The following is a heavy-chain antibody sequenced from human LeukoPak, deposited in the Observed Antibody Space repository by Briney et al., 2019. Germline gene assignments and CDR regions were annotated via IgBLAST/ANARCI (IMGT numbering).Heavy chain of an antibody. V-gene: IGHV3-7*01. D-gene: IGHD3-22*01. CDR1: GFTFSSYW. J-gene: IGHJ4*02. CDR2: IKQDGSEK. CDR3: AREWAMIDGPFFYFDY. Sequence: GGSLRLSCAASGFTFSSYWMSWVRQAPGKGLEWVANIKQDGSEKYYVDSVKGRFTISRDNAKNLLYLQMNSLRAEDTAVYYCAREWAMIDGPFFYFDYWGQGTLVTVSS.